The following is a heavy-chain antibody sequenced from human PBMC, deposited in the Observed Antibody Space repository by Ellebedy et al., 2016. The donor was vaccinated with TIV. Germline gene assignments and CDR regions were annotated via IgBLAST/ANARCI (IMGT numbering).Heavy chain of an antibody. CDR2: IYSTGST. CDR3: ARARYYYGSGRYIDY. D-gene: IGHD3-10*01. CDR1: GDSMNGYY. V-gene: IGHV4-59*01. Sequence: MPGGSLRLSCNVSGDSMNGYYWNWVRQAPGKGLEWIGSIYSTGSTNFNPSLKSRVTISIDTSKNHFSLNLTSVIAADTGIYYCARARYYYGSGRYIDYWGQGTLVTVSS. J-gene: IGHJ4*02.